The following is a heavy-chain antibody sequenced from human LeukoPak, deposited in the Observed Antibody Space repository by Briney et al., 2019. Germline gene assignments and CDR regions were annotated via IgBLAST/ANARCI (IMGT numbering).Heavy chain of an antibody. J-gene: IGHJ3*02. Sequence: SETLSLTCTVSGGSISSSSYYWGWIRQPPGKGLEWIGSIYYSGSTYYNPSLKSRVTISVDTSKNQFSLKLSSVTAADTAVYYCAGAGTGAFDIWGQGTMVTVSS. CDR1: GGSISSSSYY. CDR3: AGAGTGAFDI. D-gene: IGHD6-19*01. CDR2: IYYSGST. V-gene: IGHV4-39*07.